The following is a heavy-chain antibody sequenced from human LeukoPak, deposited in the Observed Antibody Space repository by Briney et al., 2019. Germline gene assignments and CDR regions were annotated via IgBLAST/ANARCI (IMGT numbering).Heavy chain of an antibody. V-gene: IGHV3-48*03. D-gene: IGHD6-19*01. CDR3: ATLTVASSFDY. J-gene: IGHJ4*02. CDR1: EFAFSVYE. CDR2: VSRSGGTR. Sequence: PGGSLRLSCAASEFAFSVYEMYWVRQAPGKGLEWVSYVSRSGGTRYYADSVKGRFTISRDNAKNSLYLQMNSLRGEDTAVYYCATLTVASSFDYWGQGALVTVSS.